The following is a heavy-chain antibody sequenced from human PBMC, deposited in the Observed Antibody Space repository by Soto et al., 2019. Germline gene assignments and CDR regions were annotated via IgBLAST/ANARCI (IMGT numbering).Heavy chain of an antibody. CDR2: INQSGST. J-gene: IGHJ4*02. CDR1: GGSLSGYY. V-gene: IGHV4-34*01. CDR3: VAGDNFDY. D-gene: IGHD3-10*01. Sequence: QVQLQQWGAGLLKPSETLSLTCAVYGGSLSGYYWSWIRQPPGKGLEWIGEINQSGSTKYNPSLKSRVTISIDTSNMQFSLKLSSVTAADTAVYYCVAGDNFDYWGQGTLVTVSS.